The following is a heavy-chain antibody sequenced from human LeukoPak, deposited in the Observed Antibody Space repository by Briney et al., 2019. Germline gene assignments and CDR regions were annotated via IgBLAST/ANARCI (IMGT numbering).Heavy chain of an antibody. D-gene: IGHD6-13*01. CDR1: GFTFSSYA. Sequence: PGRSLRLSCAASGFTFSSYAMHWVRQAPGKGLEWVAVISYDGNNKYYRDSVKGRFTISRDNSKSTLYLQMNSLGAGDTALYYCAKKKTTAGSFDYWGQGTLVTVSS. J-gene: IGHJ4*02. CDR2: ISYDGNNK. CDR3: AKKKTTAGSFDY. V-gene: IGHV3-30-3*02.